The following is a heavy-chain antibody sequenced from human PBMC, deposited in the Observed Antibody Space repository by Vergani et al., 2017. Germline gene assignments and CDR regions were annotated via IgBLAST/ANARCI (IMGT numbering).Heavy chain of an antibody. V-gene: IGHV4-59*02. D-gene: IGHD3-10*01. J-gene: IGHJ4*02. Sequence: QVKLQESGPGLVKPSETLSLTCTVSGASVNSYYWSWIRQPPGKGLEWMGYVSFRGDTLYDPSVKGRMTISLNTSSTQFSLDLTSVTAADTAVYYCARSRIYYGAGSPDYWGQGTLVTVSS. CDR3: ARSRIYYGAGSPDY. CDR1: GASVNSYY. CDR2: VSFRGDT.